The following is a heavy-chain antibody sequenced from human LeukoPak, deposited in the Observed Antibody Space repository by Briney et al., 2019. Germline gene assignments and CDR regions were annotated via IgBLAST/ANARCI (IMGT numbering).Heavy chain of an antibody. J-gene: IGHJ4*02. Sequence: ASVKVSCKDSGYIFANHGLTWVRQAPGQGLEWMGWINTDNGDTNYAQKVQDRVTLTTEASTKTAYMELRSLSSDDTAFYYCARASSSYGSGLSYIDYWGQGTLVTVSS. CDR2: INTDNGDT. D-gene: IGHD3-10*01. V-gene: IGHV1-18*01. CDR1: GYIFANHG. CDR3: ARASSSYGSGLSYIDY.